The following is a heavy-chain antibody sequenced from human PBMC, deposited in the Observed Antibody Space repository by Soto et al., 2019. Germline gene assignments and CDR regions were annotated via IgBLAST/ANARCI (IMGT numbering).Heavy chain of an antibody. V-gene: IGHV4-59*01. D-gene: IGHD5-18*01. CDR1: GGSISSYY. Sequence: SETLSLTCTVSGGSISSYYWSWIRQPPGKGLEWIGYIYYSGSTNYNPSLKSRVTISVDTSKNQFSLKLSSVTAADTAVYYCARDYGGYSYGRFDYWGQGTLVT. J-gene: IGHJ4*02. CDR3: ARDYGGYSYGRFDY. CDR2: IYYSGST.